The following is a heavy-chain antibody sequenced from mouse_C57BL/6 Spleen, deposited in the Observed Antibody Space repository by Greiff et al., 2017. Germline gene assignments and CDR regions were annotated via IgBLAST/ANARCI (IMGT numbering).Heavy chain of an antibody. D-gene: IGHD2-3*01. J-gene: IGHJ4*01. V-gene: IGHV1-39*01. CDR3: ARKEDYDACRAMDY. CDR2: IYPNYGTT. CDR1: GYSFTDYN. Sequence: EVQLQQSGPELVKPGASVKISCKASGYSFTDYNMNWVKQSHGKSLEWIGVIYPNYGTTSYNQKFKGKATLTVDQSSSTAYMQLNSLTSEDSAIYYCARKEDYDACRAMDYWGQGTSVTVSS.